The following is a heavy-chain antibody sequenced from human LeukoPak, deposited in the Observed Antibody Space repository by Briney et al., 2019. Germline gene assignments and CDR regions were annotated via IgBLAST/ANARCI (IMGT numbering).Heavy chain of an antibody. Sequence: GGSLRLSCAASGSIVSSNYMSWVRQAPGKGLEWVSVIYSGGSTYYADSVKGRFTISRDNSKNTLYLQMNGLRAEDTAVYHCAKGPHTEVAGTTWDSWGQGTLVTVSS. CDR2: IYSGGST. V-gene: IGHV3-66*01. CDR3: AKGPHTEVAGTTWDS. D-gene: IGHD6-19*01. J-gene: IGHJ4*02. CDR1: GSIVSSNY.